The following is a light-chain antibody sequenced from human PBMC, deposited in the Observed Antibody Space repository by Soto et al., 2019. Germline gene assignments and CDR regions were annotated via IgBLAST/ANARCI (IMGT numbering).Light chain of an antibody. Sequence: IQITHSPSSLSASVLDRATTTCRSSQGIRNNLGWYQQKPGKAPKRLIYDASSLQSGVPSRFSGSGSGTDFTLTISSLQPEDFAIYYCQQTYTTPEITFGQGTRLEI. CDR3: QQTYTTPEIT. CDR1: QGIRNN. J-gene: IGKJ5*01. CDR2: DAS. V-gene: IGKV1-39*01.